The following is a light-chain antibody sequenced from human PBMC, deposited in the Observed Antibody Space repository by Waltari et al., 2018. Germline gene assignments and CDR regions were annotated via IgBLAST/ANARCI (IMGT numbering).Light chain of an antibody. CDR1: NIRSQN. V-gene: IGLV3-21*02. J-gene: IGLJ2*01. CDR2: DDS. CDR3: QVWDSTSDHHVI. Sequence: SYVLTQPRSLSVAPGQTAMITCGGNNIRSQNVHWYQHKSGQAPVLVIYDDSDRPSGIPERFSGSKSWNTAILTISRVEAGEEAAYSCQVWDSTSDHHVIFGGGTKLTVL.